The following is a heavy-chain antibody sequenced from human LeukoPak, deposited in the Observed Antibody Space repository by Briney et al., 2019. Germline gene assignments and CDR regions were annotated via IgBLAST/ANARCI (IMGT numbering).Heavy chain of an antibody. J-gene: IGHJ4*02. Sequence: GGSLRLSCAASGFTFASYAMHSVRQAPGKGLECVAVISNDGSDKYYPDSVKGRFTISRDNSENTLYVQMNSLRAEDSAVYYCARGTYYYDSSGYYSGGLGYWGQGTLVTVSS. CDR1: GFTFASYA. V-gene: IGHV3-30*04. CDR2: ISNDGSDK. D-gene: IGHD3-22*01. CDR3: ARGTYYYDSSGYYSGGLGY.